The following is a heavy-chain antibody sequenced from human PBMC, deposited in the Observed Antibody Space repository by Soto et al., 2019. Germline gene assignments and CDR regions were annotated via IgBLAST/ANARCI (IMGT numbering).Heavy chain of an antibody. D-gene: IGHD5-18*01. V-gene: IGHV3-23*01. CDR1: GFTFGSHG. J-gene: IGHJ6*02. Sequence: GGFLRLSCAAFGFTFGSHGMRWVRQAPGKGLEWVSAISGSGGSTYYADSVKGRFTISRDNSKNTLYLQMNSLRAEDTAVYYCAKVADTAMVYGESYYYGMDVWGQGTTVTVSS. CDR2: ISGSGGST. CDR3: AKVADTAMVYGESYYYGMDV.